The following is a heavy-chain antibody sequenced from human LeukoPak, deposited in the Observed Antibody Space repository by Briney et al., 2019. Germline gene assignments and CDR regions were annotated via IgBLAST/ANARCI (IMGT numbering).Heavy chain of an antibody. CDR3: VRDQEAFDY. CDR1: GYSFTSNY. J-gene: IGHJ4*02. V-gene: IGHV1-46*01. CDR2: IYPRDGST. Sequence: ASVKVSCKASGYSFTSNYIHWVRQAPGQGLEWMGMIYPRDGSTSYAQKFQGRVTVTRDTSTSTVHMELSGLRSEDTAVYYCVRDQEAFDYWGQGTLVTVPS.